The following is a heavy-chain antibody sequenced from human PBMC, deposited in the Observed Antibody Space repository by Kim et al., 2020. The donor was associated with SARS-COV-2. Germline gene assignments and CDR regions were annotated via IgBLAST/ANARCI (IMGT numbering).Heavy chain of an antibody. D-gene: IGHD6-19*01. CDR3: ASPKYITVADTYDY. V-gene: IGHV3-74*01. Sequence: GGSLRLSCAASGFTFSTYWMHWVRQDPGKGLVWLAQINGDGSTTYYADFVKGRFTISRDNSKDTVYLQMNNLRAEDTAVYYCASPKYITVADTYDYWGQGTLVTVSS. CDR1: GFTFSTYW. J-gene: IGHJ4*02. CDR2: INGDGSTT.